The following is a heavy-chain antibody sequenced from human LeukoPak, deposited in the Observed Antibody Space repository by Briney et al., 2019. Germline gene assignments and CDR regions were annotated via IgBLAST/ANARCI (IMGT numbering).Heavy chain of an antibody. CDR1: GFTFNNYG. Sequence: PGGSLRLSCAASGFTFNNYGMHWVRQAPGKGLEWVAFIRYDGNNTYYADSVKGRFTISRDNSKNTLYLQMNSLRAEDTAVYYCAKDEFSYSSSWSDPYDYWGQGTLVTVSS. CDR3: AKDEFSYSSSWSDPYDY. CDR2: IRYDGNNT. D-gene: IGHD6-13*01. V-gene: IGHV3-30*02. J-gene: IGHJ4*02.